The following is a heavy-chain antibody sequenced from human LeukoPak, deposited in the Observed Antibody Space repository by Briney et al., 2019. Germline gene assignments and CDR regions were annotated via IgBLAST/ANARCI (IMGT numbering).Heavy chain of an antibody. CDR2: ISYDGSNK. Sequence: PGRSLRLSCAASGFTFSSYGMHWVRQAPGKGLEWVAVISYDGSNKYYADSVKGRFTISRDNSKNTLYLQMNSLRAEDTAVYYCAKGGWSLHYFDYWGQGTLVTVSS. CDR3: AKGGWSLHYFDY. CDR1: GFTFSSYG. V-gene: IGHV3-30*18. J-gene: IGHJ4*02. D-gene: IGHD6-19*01.